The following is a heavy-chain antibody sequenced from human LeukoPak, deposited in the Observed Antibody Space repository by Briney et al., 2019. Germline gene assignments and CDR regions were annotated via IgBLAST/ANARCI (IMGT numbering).Heavy chain of an antibody. CDR1: GFTFSSYA. Sequence: PGGSLRLSCAASGFTFSSYAMHWVRQAPGKGLEWVAVISYDESDKYYADSVKGRITISRDNSKNTLFLQVHSLRDDDTAVYYCARVDNMVRGIIAYWGQGTLVTVSS. D-gene: IGHD3-10*01. J-gene: IGHJ4*02. CDR2: ISYDESDK. V-gene: IGHV3-30*04. CDR3: ARVDNMVRGIIAY.